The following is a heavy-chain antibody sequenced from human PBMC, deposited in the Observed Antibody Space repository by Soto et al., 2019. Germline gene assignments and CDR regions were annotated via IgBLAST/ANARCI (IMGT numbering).Heavy chain of an antibody. CDR3: ARDEQCLLSVGVFDI. D-gene: IGHD6-19*01. J-gene: IGHJ3*02. Sequence: QVQLVESGGGVVQPGRSLRLSCAASGFTFSSYAMPWVRQAPGKGLAWVAVISSDGSNKYYADSVKGRFTISRDNSKNTLYRQRNSLRAEDTAVYYCARDEQCLLSVGVFDIWGQGTMVTVSS. V-gene: IGHV3-30-3*01. CDR2: ISSDGSNK. CDR1: GFTFSSYA.